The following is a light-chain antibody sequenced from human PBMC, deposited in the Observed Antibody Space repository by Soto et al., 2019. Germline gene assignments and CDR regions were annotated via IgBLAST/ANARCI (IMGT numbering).Light chain of an antibody. Sequence: EIVMTQSPATLSVSPGERATLSCRASQSVSGNLAWYQQKPGQAPRLLIFGASTRATGIPARFSASGSETEFTFTISSLLSEDFAVYYCQQYNKWPLTFGQGTRLEIK. V-gene: IGKV3-15*01. CDR1: QSVSGN. J-gene: IGKJ5*01. CDR3: QQYNKWPLT. CDR2: GAS.